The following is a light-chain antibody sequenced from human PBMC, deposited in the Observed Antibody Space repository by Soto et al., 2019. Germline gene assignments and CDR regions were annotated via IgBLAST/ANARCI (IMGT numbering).Light chain of an antibody. CDR3: QQYGSSPPIT. CDR2: GAS. V-gene: IGKV3-20*01. J-gene: IGKJ5*01. CDR1: HSVSSSY. Sequence: EIVLTQSPGTLSLSPGERATLSCRASHSVSSSYLAWYQQKPGQAPRLLIYGASSRATGIPDRFSGSGSGTDVTLTISRLEPEDFAVYYWQQYGSSPPITFGRGTRLESK.